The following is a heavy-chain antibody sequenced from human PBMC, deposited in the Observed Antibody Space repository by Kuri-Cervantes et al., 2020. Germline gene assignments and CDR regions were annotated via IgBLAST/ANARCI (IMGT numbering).Heavy chain of an antibody. CDR1: GFTFSSDG. D-gene: IGHD1-26*01. J-gene: IGHJ3*02. Sequence: GESLKISCAASGFTFSSDGMHWVRQAPGKGLEWVAVISYDGSNKYYADSVKGRFTISRDNSKNTLYLQMNSLRAEDTAVYYCAKEVWYSGSSYAFDIWGQGTMVTVSS. CDR3: AKEVWYSGSSYAFDI. V-gene: IGHV3-30*18. CDR2: ISYDGSNK.